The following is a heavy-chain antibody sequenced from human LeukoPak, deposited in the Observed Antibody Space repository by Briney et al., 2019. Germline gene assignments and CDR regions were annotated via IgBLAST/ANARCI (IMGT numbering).Heavy chain of an antibody. CDR3: ARWRRKQQPPTDYGMDV. CDR2: INPNSGGT. J-gene: IGHJ6*02. V-gene: IGHV1-2*02. Sequence: GASVKVSCKASGYTFTGYYMHWVRQAPGQGLEWMGWINPNSGGTNYAQKFQGRVTMTRDTSISTAYMELSRLRSDDTAVYYCARWRRKQQPPTDYGMDVWGQGTTVTVSS. D-gene: IGHD6-13*01. CDR1: GYTFTGYY.